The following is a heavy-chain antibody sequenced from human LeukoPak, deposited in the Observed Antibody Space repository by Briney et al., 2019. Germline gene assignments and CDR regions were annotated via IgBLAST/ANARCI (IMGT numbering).Heavy chain of an antibody. D-gene: IGHD2-2*01. CDR3: ASSQADCSSTSCYYYYMDV. CDR2: IIPIFGTA. CDR1: GGTFSSYA. J-gene: IGHJ6*03. V-gene: IGHV1-69*05. Sequence: SVKVSCKASGGTFSSYAISWVRQAPGQGLEWMGGIIPIFGTANYAQKFQGRVTITTDESTSTAYMELSSLRSEDTAVYYCASSQADCSSTSCYYYYMDVWGKGTTVTVSS.